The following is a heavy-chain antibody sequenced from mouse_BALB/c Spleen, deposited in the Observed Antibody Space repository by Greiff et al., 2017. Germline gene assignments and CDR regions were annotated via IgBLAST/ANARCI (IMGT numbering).Heavy chain of an antibody. CDR3: ARHRGGNYDAMDY. V-gene: IGHV5-17*02. CDR1: GFTFSSFG. CDR2: ISSGSSTI. D-gene: IGHD1-1*02. Sequence: EVMLVESGGGLVQPGGSRKLSCAASGFTFSSFGMHWVRQAPEKGLEWVAYISSGSSTIYYADTVKGRFTISRDNPKNTLFLQMTSLRSEDTAMYYCARHRGGNYDAMDYWGQGTSVTVSS. J-gene: IGHJ4*01.